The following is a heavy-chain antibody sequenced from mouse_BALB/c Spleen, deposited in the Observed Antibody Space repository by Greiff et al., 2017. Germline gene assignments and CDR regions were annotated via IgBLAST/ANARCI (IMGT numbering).Heavy chain of an antibody. CDR3: TSDLGITSVLYYFDY. D-gene: IGHD1-1*01. J-gene: IGHJ2*01. V-gene: IGHV5-6-4*01. Sequence: EVQLVESGGGLVKPGGSLKFSCAASGFTFSSSTMSWVRQTPEQRLEWVATISSGGSYTYYPDSVKGRVTISRDNAKNTLYLQMSSLKSEATAMYYYTSDLGITSVLYYFDYWGQGTTLTVSS. CDR2: ISSGGSYT. CDR1: GFTFSSST.